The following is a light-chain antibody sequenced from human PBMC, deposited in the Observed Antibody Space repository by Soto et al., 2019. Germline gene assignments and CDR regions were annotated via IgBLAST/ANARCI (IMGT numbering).Light chain of an antibody. CDR3: SSYTSSSTLLYV. J-gene: IGLJ1*01. CDR1: SSDVGGYNY. Sequence: QSALTQPASVSGSPGQSITISCTGTSSDVGGYNYVSWYQQHPGKAPKLIIYDVSNRPSGVSNRCSGSKSGNTAYLTISGLQAEDEADYYCSSYTSSSTLLYVFGTGTKVTVL. V-gene: IGLV2-14*01. CDR2: DVS.